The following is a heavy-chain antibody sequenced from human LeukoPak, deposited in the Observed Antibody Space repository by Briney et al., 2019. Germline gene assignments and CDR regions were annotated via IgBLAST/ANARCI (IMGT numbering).Heavy chain of an antibody. V-gene: IGHV4-59*01. CDR2: IYYSGST. D-gene: IGHD6-13*01. CDR3: AREVVAAAGTVDY. Sequence: SETLSLTCTVSGGSISSSYWNWIRQPPGEGLDYIGYIYYSGSTNYNPSLKSRVTISVDTSKNQFSLKLSSVTAADTAVYYCAREVVAAAGTVDYWGQGTLVTVSS. J-gene: IGHJ4*02. CDR1: GGSISSSY.